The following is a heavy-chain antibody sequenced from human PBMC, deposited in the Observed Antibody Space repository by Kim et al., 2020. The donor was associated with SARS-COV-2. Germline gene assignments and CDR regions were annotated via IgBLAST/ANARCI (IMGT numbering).Heavy chain of an antibody. CDR2: ISQSGLT. CDR1: GGSFNDYY. J-gene: IGHJ2*01. CDR3: GRERYSSGWYGMIDL. Sequence: SETLSLTCGVHGGSFNDYYWTWIRQVPGKGLEWIGEISQSGLTNYNPSLENRVIMSVDTAKKQLSLNLTSVSAADTAVYYCGRERYSSGWYGMIDLWGRGTLVTVSS. D-gene: IGHD6-13*01. V-gene: IGHV4-34*01.